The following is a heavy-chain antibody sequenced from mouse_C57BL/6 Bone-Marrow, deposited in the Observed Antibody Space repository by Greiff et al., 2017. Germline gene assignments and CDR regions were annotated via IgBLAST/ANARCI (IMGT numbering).Heavy chain of an antibody. CDR3: ARSDWGGDY. J-gene: IGHJ2*01. Sequence: QVQLQQSGPELVKPGASVKISCKASGYAFSSSWMNWVKQRPGKGLEWIGRIYPGDGDTNYNGKFKGKATLTADKSSSTAYMQLSSLTSEDSAVYFCARSDWGGDYWGQGTTLTVSS. V-gene: IGHV1-82*01. CDR2: IYPGDGDT. CDR1: GYAFSSSW. D-gene: IGHD4-1*01.